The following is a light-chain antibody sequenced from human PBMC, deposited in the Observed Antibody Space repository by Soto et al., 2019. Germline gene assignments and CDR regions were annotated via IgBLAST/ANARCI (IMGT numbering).Light chain of an antibody. CDR3: QVWDTNTDHPVV. CDR2: FDG. CDR1: NIGGKS. Sequence: SYELTQPPSVSVAPGKTARITCGGNNIGGKSVHWYQQKPGQAPVLVIYFDGDRPSGIPQRFSGSNSGNTATLTISRVGAGDEADYYCQVWDTNTDHPVVFGGGTKLTVL. J-gene: IGLJ2*01. V-gene: IGLV3-21*04.